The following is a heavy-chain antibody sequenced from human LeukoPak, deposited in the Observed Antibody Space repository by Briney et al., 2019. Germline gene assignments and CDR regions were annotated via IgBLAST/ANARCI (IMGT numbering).Heavy chain of an antibody. CDR3: ATNMYYYYGMDV. Sequence: SETLSLTCTVSGGSISSGGYYWSWIRQHPGKGLEWIGYIYYSGGTYYNPSLKSRVTISVDTSKNQFSLKLSSVTAADTAVYYCATNMYYYYGMDVWGQGTTVTVSS. D-gene: IGHD1/OR15-1a*01. CDR1: GGSISSGGYY. CDR2: IYYSGGT. V-gene: IGHV4-31*03. J-gene: IGHJ6*02.